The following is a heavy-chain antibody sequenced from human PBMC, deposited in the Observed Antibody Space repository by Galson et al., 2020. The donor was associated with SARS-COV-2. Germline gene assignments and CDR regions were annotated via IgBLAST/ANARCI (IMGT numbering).Heavy chain of an antibody. J-gene: IGHJ2*01. V-gene: IGHV4-38-2*01. CDR3: ARQGVNMIVLVTVPGWFFDL. Sequence: SQTLSLTCAVSGYSVITTNYWGWVRLAPGKGLEWIGSIYPNGRTYYNPSLESRVTISVDTSRNQFSLTLASVTAADTAFYYCARQGVNMIVLVTVPGWFFDLWGRGTLVTVSS. CDR2: IYPNGRT. CDR1: GYSVITTNY. D-gene: IGHD2-21*02.